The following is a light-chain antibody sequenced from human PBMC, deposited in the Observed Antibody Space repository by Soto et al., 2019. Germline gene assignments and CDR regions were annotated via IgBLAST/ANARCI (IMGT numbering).Light chain of an antibody. J-gene: IGKJ1*01. CDR2: WAS. V-gene: IGKV4-1*01. Sequence: DIVMTQSPDSLAVSLGERATINCKPSQSVLYSSRDKNYLAWYQQKPGQPPKLLIYWASTRESGVPDRFSGSGSGTDFTLTISSLQAEDVAVYYCHQYYSTPWTFGQGTKVEIK. CDR1: QSVLYSSRDKNY. CDR3: HQYYSTPWT.